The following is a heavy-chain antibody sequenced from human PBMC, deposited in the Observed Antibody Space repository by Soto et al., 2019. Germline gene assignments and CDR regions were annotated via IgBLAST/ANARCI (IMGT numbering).Heavy chain of an antibody. CDR2: INHSGST. CDR1: GGSFSGYY. J-gene: IGHJ4*02. CDR3: AIKARSALDY. Sequence: SETLSLTCAVYGGSFSGYYWSWIRQPPGKGLEWIGEINHSGSTNYNPSLKSRVTISVDTSKNQFSLKLSSVTAADTAVYYCAIKARSALDYWGQGTLVTVSS. V-gene: IGHV4-34*01.